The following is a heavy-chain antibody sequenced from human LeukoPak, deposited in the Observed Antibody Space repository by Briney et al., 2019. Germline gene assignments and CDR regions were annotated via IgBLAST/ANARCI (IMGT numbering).Heavy chain of an antibody. V-gene: IGHV3-23*01. J-gene: IGHJ4*02. CDR2: LSGNGGST. D-gene: IGHD1/OR15-1a*01. Sequence: GGSLRLSCAASGFTFSSYAMSWVRQAPGKGLEWVSALSGNGGSTFYADSVKGRFTISRDNSKNTLYLQMNSLRAEDTAVYYCAKSHTTGTTTESSDYWGQGTLVTVSA. CDR3: AKSHTTGTTTESSDY. CDR1: GFTFSSYA.